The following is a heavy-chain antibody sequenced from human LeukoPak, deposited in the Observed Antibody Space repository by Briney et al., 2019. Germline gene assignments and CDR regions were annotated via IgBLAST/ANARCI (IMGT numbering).Heavy chain of an antibody. Sequence: GGSLRLSCAASGFTFSSYAMSWVRQAPGKGLEWVSAISGSGGSTYYADSVKGRFTISRDNSKNTLYLQMNSLRAKDTAVYYCAKDLSGILNSWWAPRTWISELPAMVTFDYWGQGTLVTVSS. CDR3: AKDLSGILNSWWAPRTWISELPAMVTFDY. J-gene: IGHJ4*02. V-gene: IGHV3-23*01. CDR2: ISGSGGST. CDR1: GFTFSSYA. D-gene: IGHD5-18*01.